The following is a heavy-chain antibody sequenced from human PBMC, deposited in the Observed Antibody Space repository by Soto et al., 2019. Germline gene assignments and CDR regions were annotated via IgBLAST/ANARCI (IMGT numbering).Heavy chain of an antibody. V-gene: IGHV4-30-4*01. CDR2: IYYSGST. J-gene: IGHJ6*02. CDR1: GGSISSGDYY. Sequence: TLSITCTVSGGSISSGDYYWSWIRQPPGKGLEWIGYIYYSGSTYYNPSLKSRVTISVDTSKNQFSLKLSSVTAADTAVYYCARDLYYYDSSGYYYYYYGMDVWGQGTTVTVSS. D-gene: IGHD3-22*01. CDR3: ARDLYYYDSSGYYYYYYGMDV.